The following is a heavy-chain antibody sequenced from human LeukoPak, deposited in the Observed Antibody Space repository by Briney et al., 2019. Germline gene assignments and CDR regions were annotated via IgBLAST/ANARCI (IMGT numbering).Heavy chain of an antibody. V-gene: IGHV1-24*01. J-gene: IGHJ4*02. D-gene: IGHD1-26*01. Sequence: ASVKVSCKVSGYTLTELSMHWVRQAPGKGLEWMGGFDPEDGETIYAQKFQGRVTMTEDTSTDTAYMELSSLRSEDTAVYYCATVQVGAMLWAFDYWGQGTLVTVSS. CDR2: FDPEDGET. CDR3: ATVQVGAMLWAFDY. CDR1: GYTLTELS.